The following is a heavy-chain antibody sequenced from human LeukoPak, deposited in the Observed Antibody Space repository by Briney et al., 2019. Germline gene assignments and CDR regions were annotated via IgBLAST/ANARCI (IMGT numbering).Heavy chain of an antibody. V-gene: IGHV3-53*01. J-gene: IGHJ3*02. CDR1: GFTVSSDF. CDR2: IYSGGST. CDR3: ARDLWPAAIAGAFDI. Sequence: PGGSLRLSCAASGFTVSSDFMSWVRQAPGEGLEGGSVIYSGGSTYYAVSVRGRFPISRDNSKNTLYLQMNSLRAEDTAVYYCARDLWPAAIAGAFDIWGQGTMVTVSS. D-gene: IGHD2-2*01.